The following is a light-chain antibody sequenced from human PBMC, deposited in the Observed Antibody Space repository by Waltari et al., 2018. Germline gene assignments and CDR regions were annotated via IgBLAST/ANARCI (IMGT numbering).Light chain of an antibody. J-gene: IGLJ3*02. V-gene: IGLV2-11*01. CDR2: DVR. Sequence: QSALTQPRSVSGSPGQSVTISCTGTSSDVGVYQYFPWYQQHPGKAPKLMIFDVRKRPAAVPDRFSGSKSRSTAPLTISGHQSEDEADYYCCSYARSRWVFRGRTKLTVL. CDR1: SSDVGVYQY. CDR3: CSYARSRWV.